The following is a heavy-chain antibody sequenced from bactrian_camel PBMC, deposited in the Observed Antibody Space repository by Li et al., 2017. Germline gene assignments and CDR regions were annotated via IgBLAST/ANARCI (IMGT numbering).Heavy chain of an antibody. CDR3: AADISPGTICSAATQILAFQY. D-gene: IGHD2*01. Sequence: QLVESGGGSVQAGESLTLSCEASAYAYNKNCMAWFRQVPGKEREVVAAIYTGYGSTWYTDSVKESTWYTDSVKGRFTISKDNAKNTLYLQMDRLKSEDTAMYYCAADISPGTICSAATQILAFQYRGQGTQVTVS. CDR2: IYTGYGSTWYTDSVKEST. J-gene: IGHJ4*01. V-gene: IGHV3S54*01. CDR1: AYAYNKNC.